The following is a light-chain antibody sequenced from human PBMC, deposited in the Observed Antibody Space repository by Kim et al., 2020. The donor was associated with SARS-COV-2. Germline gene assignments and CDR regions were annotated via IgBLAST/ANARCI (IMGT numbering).Light chain of an antibody. Sequence: SPGESGTLSCRASQSVSSCYLAWYQQTPGQAPRLLIYGASSRATGIPDRFSGSGSGTDFTLTISRLEPEDFAVYYCQQYGSSPLYTFGQGTKLEI. CDR3: QQYGSSPLYT. CDR1: QSVSSCY. J-gene: IGKJ2*01. V-gene: IGKV3-20*01. CDR2: GAS.